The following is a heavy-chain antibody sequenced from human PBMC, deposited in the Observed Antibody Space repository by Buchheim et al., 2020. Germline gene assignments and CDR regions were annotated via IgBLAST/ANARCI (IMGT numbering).Heavy chain of an antibody. V-gene: IGHV3-7*01. Sequence: EVQLVESGGGLVQPGGSLRLSCAGSGFTFSNYWMTWVRQAPGKGLEWVANINQDSSDKVYADSVKGRFTISRDNARNSLYLQMNSLRAEDTAVYYCARETGIAGEYWYFDLWGRGTL. D-gene: IGHD6-13*01. CDR3: ARETGIAGEYWYFDL. CDR2: INQDSSDK. CDR1: GFTFSNYW. J-gene: IGHJ2*01.